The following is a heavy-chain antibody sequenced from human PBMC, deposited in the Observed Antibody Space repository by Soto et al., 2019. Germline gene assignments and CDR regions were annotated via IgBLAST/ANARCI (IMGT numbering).Heavy chain of an antibody. CDR3: ARDQPGYSYGYGLGY. V-gene: IGHV3-21*01. CDR1: GFTFSSYS. D-gene: IGHD5-18*01. CDR2: ISSSSRYI. J-gene: IGHJ4*02. Sequence: EVQLVESGGGLVKPGGSLRLSCAASGFTFSSYSMNWVRQAPGKGLEWVSSISSSSRYIYYADSVKGRFTISRDNAKNSLYLQMNSLRAEDTALYYCARDQPGYSYGYGLGYWGQGTLVTVSS.